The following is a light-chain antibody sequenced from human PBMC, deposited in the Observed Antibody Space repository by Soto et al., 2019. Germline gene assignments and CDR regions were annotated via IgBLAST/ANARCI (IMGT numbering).Light chain of an antibody. V-gene: IGKV1-5*03. J-gene: IGKJ2*01. Sequence: DIQMTQSPSTLSASVGDRVTITCRASQSIDRWLAWYQQKPGKAPKLLIYRASSLESGVPSRFSVSGSGTEFTRTISSLQPDDFTTYYCQQDKTYTYTFAQGTKLEIK. CDR1: QSIDRW. CDR2: RAS. CDR3: QQDKTYTYT.